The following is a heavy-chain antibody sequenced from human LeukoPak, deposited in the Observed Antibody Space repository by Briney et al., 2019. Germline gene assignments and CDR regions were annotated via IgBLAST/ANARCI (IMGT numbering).Heavy chain of an antibody. CDR3: SRMNGRAVVAATDY. D-gene: IGHD2-15*01. CDR2: INPNSGGA. J-gene: IGHJ4*02. V-gene: IGHV1-2*02. Sequence: GAPVKPCRTASGYTFTGYYMHSVRQAPGQGLEWMGWINPNSGGANYAQKFQGRVTMTRDTSISTAYMELSRLRSDDTAVYYCSRMNGRAVVAATDYWGQGTLVTVSS. CDR1: GYTFTGYY.